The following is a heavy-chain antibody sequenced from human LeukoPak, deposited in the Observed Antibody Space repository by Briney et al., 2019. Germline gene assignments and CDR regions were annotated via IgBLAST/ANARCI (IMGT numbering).Heavy chain of an antibody. V-gene: IGHV4-4*07. CDR3: AKVQHPTYYYDSSSYYYFDY. CDR1: GGSISSFY. D-gene: IGHD3-22*01. J-gene: IGHJ4*02. Sequence: SETLSLTCSVSGGSISSFYCNWMRQPAGKGLEWIGRIYTSGTTTYNPSLKSRVTMSVDTSKNQFSLKLSSVTAADTAVYYCAKVQHPTYYYDSSSYYYFDYWGQGTLVTVSS. CDR2: IYTSGTT.